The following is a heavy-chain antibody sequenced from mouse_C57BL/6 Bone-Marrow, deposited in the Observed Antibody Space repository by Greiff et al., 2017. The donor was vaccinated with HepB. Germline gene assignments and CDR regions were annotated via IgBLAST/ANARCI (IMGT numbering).Heavy chain of an antibody. D-gene: IGHD1-1*01. CDR2: ISYDGSN. Sequence: EVQLQESGPGLVKPSQSLSLTCSVTGYSITSGYYWNWIRQFPGNKLEWMGYISYDGSNNYNPSLKNRISITRDTSKNQFFLKLNSVTTEDTATYYCAYYGSSPRFAYWGLGTLVTVSA. CDR3: AYYGSSPRFAY. V-gene: IGHV3-6*01. CDR1: GYSITSGYY. J-gene: IGHJ3*01.